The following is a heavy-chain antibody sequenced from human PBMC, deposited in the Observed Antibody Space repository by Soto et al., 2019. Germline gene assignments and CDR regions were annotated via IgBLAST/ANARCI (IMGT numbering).Heavy chain of an antibody. CDR2: ISGSGGST. CDR1: GFTFSSYA. D-gene: IGHD1-26*01. Sequence: GGSLRLSCAASGFTFSSYAMSWVRQAPGKGLEWVSAISGSGGSTYYADSVKGRFTISRDNSKNTLYLQMNSLRAEDAAVYYCAKDRGIVGATTAPMFFDYWGQGTLVTVSS. J-gene: IGHJ4*02. V-gene: IGHV3-23*01. CDR3: AKDRGIVGATTAPMFFDY.